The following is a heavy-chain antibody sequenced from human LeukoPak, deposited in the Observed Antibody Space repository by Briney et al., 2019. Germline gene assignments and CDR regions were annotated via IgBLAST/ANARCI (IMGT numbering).Heavy chain of an antibody. CDR1: GCTFINFS. CDR3: ARGRSPTDYDFWSGYISGNDY. D-gene: IGHD3-3*01. Sequence: SVKVSCKSSGCTFINFSISGVRQPPGQGRDWMGRIIHILGIENYEQKLQGRVTITADKYTSTAYMELSSMRSEDTAVYYCARGRSPTDYDFWSGYISGNDYWGQGTLVTVSS. J-gene: IGHJ4*02. V-gene: IGHV1-69*04. CDR2: IIHILGIE.